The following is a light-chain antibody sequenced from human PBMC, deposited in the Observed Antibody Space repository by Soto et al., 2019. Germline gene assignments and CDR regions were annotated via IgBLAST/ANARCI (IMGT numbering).Light chain of an antibody. CDR2: DAS. Sequence: IVLTQSPATLPLSPGERATLSCRASQSVSSYLAWYQQKGGQAPRLLIYDASSRAPGIPARFSGSGSGTDFTLTISSLEPEDFAVYYCQQRSVWPTFGGGTKVEIK. J-gene: IGKJ4*01. V-gene: IGKV3-11*01. CDR3: QQRSVWPT. CDR1: QSVSSY.